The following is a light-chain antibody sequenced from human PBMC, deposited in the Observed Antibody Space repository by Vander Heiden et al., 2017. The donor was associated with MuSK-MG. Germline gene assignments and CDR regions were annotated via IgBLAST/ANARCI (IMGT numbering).Light chain of an antibody. CDR1: QSVLYSSNNKNY. CDR3: QHYVGSPRT. Sequence: DIVMTQSPDSLAVSLGERATINCKSSQSVLYSSNNKNYLAWYQQKPGQPPKLLIYWASTRESGVPDRFSGSGSGTDFTLTISSLQAEDVAVYYFQHYVGSPRTFGQGTKVEIK. J-gene: IGKJ1*01. CDR2: WAS. V-gene: IGKV4-1*01.